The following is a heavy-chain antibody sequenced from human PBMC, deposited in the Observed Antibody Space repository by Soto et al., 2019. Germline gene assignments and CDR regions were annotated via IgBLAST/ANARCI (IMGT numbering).Heavy chain of an antibody. CDR2: IIPIFGTA. J-gene: IGHJ6*02. CDR1: GGTFSSYA. V-gene: IGHV1-69*13. Sequence: SVKVSCKASGGTFSSYAISWVRQAPGQGLEWMGGIIPIFGTANYAQKFQGRVTITADESTSTAYMELSSLRSEDTAVYYCAREGYYYDSSGYMRGGYYYYYGMDVWGQGTTVTVSS. CDR3: AREGYYYDSSGYMRGGYYYYYGMDV. D-gene: IGHD3-22*01.